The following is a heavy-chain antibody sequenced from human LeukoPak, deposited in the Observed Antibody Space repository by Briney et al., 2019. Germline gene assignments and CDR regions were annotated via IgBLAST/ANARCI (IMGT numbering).Heavy chain of an antibody. Sequence: SETLSLTCTVSGGSISSGGYSWSWIRQHPGKGLEWIGYIYYSGSTYYNPSLKSRVTISVDTSKNQFSLKLSSVTAADTAVYYCARDTGDYSNYNYYYGMDVWGQGTTVTVSS. D-gene: IGHD4-4*01. CDR2: IYYSGST. CDR3: ARDTGDYSNYNYYYGMDV. J-gene: IGHJ6*02. V-gene: IGHV4-31*03. CDR1: GGSISSGGYS.